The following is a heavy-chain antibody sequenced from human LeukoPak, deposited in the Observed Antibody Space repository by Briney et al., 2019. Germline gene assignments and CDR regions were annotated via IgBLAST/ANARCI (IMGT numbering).Heavy chain of an antibody. CDR1: GGSISSSSYY. Sequence: SETLSLTCTVCGGSISSSSYYWGWIRQPPGKGLEWIGSIYYSGSTYYNPSLKSRVTISVDTSKNQFSLKLSSVTAADTAVYYCARLYFGGYSYGYDAFDIWGQGTMVTVSS. D-gene: IGHD5-18*01. CDR2: IYYSGST. CDR3: ARLYFGGYSYGYDAFDI. V-gene: IGHV4-39*01. J-gene: IGHJ3*02.